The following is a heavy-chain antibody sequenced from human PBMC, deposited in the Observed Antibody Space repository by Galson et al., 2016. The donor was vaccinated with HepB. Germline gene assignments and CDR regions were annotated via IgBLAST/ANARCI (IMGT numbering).Heavy chain of an antibody. Sequence: SETLSLTCAVYGGSFSVSYWTWIRQPPGEGLEWIGEIMLGGSTNCKASLKSRVTISLDTSKTQFPLNMNSVTAADTAVYYSARQPVTLYYFDSWGQGTMVTVSS. CDR3: ARQPVTLYYFDS. V-gene: IGHV4-34*12. CDR2: IMLGGST. D-gene: IGHD3-16*02. CDR1: GGSFSVSY. J-gene: IGHJ4*02.